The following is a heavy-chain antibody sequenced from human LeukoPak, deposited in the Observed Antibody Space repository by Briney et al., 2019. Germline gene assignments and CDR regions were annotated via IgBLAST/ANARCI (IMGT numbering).Heavy chain of an antibody. J-gene: IGHJ6*03. D-gene: IGHD2-2*01. CDR1: GYSFTSYW. Sequence: GESLKISFKGSGYSFTSYWIGWVRQMPGKGLEWMGIIYPGDSDTRYSPSFQGQVTISADKSISTAYLQWSSLKASDTAMYYCARTDCSSTSCYHYMDVWGKGTTVTVSS. CDR3: ARTDCSSTSCYHYMDV. CDR2: IYPGDSDT. V-gene: IGHV5-51*01.